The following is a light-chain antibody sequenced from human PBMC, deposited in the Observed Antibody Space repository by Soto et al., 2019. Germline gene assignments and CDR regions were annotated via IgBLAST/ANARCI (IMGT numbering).Light chain of an antibody. V-gene: IGLV2-14*01. CDR3: SSYASGTTHVV. Sequence: QSALTQPASVSGYPGQSSTISCTRTRSDIGGSNYVSWYQQYPGKAPKLMIYEVSNRHSGVSNRFSGSKSGNAASLTFSGLQAEDVADYYCSSYASGTTHVVFGGGTQLTFL. CDR1: RSDIGGSNY. CDR2: EVS. J-gene: IGLJ2*01.